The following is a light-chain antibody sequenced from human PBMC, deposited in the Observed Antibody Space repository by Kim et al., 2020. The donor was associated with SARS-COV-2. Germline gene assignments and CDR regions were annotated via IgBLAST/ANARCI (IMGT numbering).Light chain of an antibody. Sequence: DIQMTQSPSSLSASVGDRVTITCQASQVISNYLAWYQQKPGKVPKLLIYGASTLQSGVPSRFSGSGSGTDFTLTISSLQPEDVATYYCQKYNKVPRTFGQGTKVDIK. CDR2: GAS. CDR3: QKYNKVPRT. V-gene: IGKV1-27*01. CDR1: QVISNY. J-gene: IGKJ1*01.